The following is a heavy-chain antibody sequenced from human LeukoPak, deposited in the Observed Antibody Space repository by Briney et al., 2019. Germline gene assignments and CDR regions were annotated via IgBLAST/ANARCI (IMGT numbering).Heavy chain of an antibody. CDR1: GFTFSSYS. CDR2: ISSSSSYI. CDR3: AKEPRPKGAGNDY. V-gene: IGHV3-21*04. J-gene: IGHJ4*02. D-gene: IGHD6-19*01. Sequence: PGGSLRLSCAASGFTFSSYSMNWVRQAPGKGLEWVSSISSSSSYIYYADSVKGRFTISRDNSKNTLYLQMNSLRAEDTAVYYCAKEPRPKGAGNDYWGQGTLVTVSS.